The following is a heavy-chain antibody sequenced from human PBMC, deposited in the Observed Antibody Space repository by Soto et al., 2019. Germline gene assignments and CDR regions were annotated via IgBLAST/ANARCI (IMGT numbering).Heavy chain of an antibody. V-gene: IGHV4-30-2*01. Sequence: QLQLQESGSGLVKPSQTLSLTCAVSGGSISSGGYSWSWIRQPPGKGLEWIGYIYHSGSTYYNPSLKSRVTISVDRSKNQFSMKLSSVNAADTAVYYCASTYYDYVWGSYRYDYWGQGTLVTVSS. J-gene: IGHJ4*02. CDR3: ASTYYDYVWGSYRYDY. CDR2: IYHSGST. D-gene: IGHD3-16*02. CDR1: GGSISSGGYS.